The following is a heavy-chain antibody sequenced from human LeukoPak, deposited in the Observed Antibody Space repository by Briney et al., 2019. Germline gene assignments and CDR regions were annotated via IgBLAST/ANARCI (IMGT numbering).Heavy chain of an antibody. CDR2: IYYSGST. CDR3: AVSRRVTYYYDSSGYWLDY. V-gene: IGHV4-39*01. D-gene: IGHD3-22*01. Sequence: ASETLSLTCTVSGGSISSSSYYWGWIRQPPGKGLEWIGSIYYSGSTYYNPSLKSRVTISVDTSKNQFSLKLSSVTAADTAVYYCAVSRRVTYYYDSSGYWLDYWGQGTLVTVSS. J-gene: IGHJ4*02. CDR1: GGSISSSSYY.